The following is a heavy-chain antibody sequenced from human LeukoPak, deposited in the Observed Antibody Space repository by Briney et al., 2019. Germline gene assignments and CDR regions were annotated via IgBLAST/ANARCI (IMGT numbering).Heavy chain of an antibody. CDR3: ARATVPALRSGWGGDYYYGMDV. CDR2: IWYDGSNK. Sequence: GGSLRLSCAASGFTFSSYGMHWVRQAPGKGLEWVAVIWYDGSNKYYVDSVKGRFTISRDNSKNTLYLQMNSLRAEDTAVYYCARATVPALRSGWGGDYYYGMDVWGQGTTVTVSS. CDR1: GFTFSSYG. J-gene: IGHJ6*02. D-gene: IGHD6-19*01. V-gene: IGHV3-33*01.